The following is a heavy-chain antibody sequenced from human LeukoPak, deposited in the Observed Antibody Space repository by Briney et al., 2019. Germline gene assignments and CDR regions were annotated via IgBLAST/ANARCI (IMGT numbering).Heavy chain of an antibody. CDR1: GGSISSSSSIC. V-gene: IGHV4-30-4*01. J-gene: IGHJ4*02. D-gene: IGHD5-18*01. Sequence: SETLSLTCAVSGGSISSSSSICWTWVRQPPGKGLEWIGYIYYSGSTYYNPSLKSRVTISVDTSKNQFSLKLSSVTAADTAVYYCAREGRIGYSFGGVDYWGQGTLVTVSS. CDR2: IYYSGST. CDR3: AREGRIGYSFGGVDY.